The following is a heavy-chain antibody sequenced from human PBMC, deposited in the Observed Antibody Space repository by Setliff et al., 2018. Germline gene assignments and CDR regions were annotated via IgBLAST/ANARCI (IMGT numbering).Heavy chain of an antibody. V-gene: IGHV4-59*01. D-gene: IGHD6-19*01. CDR2: FYYDGRT. Sequence: SETLSLTCSVSGGSISSYSWGWIRQPPGKGLEWIGFFYYDGRTNYNPSLGSRITMSVDTSKNQFSLKLSSVTAADTAVYYCARDQYTSGWYGPPESYFDCWGLGILVTVSS. CDR3: ARDQYTSGWYGPPESYFDC. CDR1: GGSISSYS. J-gene: IGHJ4*01.